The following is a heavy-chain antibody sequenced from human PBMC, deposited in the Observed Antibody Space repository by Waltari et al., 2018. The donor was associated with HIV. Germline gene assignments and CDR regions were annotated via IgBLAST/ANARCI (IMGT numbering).Heavy chain of an antibody. V-gene: IGHV3-23*01. D-gene: IGHD6-13*01. CDR2: TFGGVDRT. J-gene: IGHJ4*02. CDR3: ASGGWYSSSWTFDY. Sequence: EVHLLESGGSLIRPGGSLMISCVGSGFDINVYAMSWVRQSPGKGLEWLSATFGGVDRTYYADSVKGRFSISRDNAKNSLYLQMNSLRVEDTAVYYCASGGWYSSSWTFDYWGQGTLVTVSS. CDR1: GFDINVYA.